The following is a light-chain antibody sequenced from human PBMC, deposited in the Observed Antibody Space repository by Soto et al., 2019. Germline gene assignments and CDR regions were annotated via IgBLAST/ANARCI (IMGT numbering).Light chain of an antibody. CDR3: SSYTGSTTYV. J-gene: IGLJ1*01. CDR2: DVS. CDR1: SSDVGGYNY. Sequence: QSVLTQPASVSGSPGQSITISCTGTSSDVGGYNYVSWYQQHPGKAPKLMIYDVSNRPSGVSNRFSGSKSGNTASLTISGLQAEDEADYYCSSYTGSTTYVFGIGTKLIVL. V-gene: IGLV2-14*01.